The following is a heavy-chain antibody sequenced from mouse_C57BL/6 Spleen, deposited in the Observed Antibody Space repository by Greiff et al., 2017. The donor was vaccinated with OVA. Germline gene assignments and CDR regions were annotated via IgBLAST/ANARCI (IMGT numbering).Heavy chain of an antibody. CDR1: GYTFTSYW. Sequence: QVQLQQPGAELVKPGASVKMSCKASGYTFTSYWITWVKQRPGQGLEWIGDIYPGSGSTNYNEKFKSKAPLTVDTSSSTAYMQLSSLTSEDSAVYYGAREGYSIPYYAMDYWGQGTSVTVSS. J-gene: IGHJ4*01. CDR3: AREGYSIPYYAMDY. CDR2: IYPGSGST. D-gene: IGHD2-5*01. V-gene: IGHV1-55*01.